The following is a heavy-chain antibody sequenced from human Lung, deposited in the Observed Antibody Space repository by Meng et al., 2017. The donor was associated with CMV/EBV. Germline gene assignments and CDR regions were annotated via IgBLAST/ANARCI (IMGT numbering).Heavy chain of an antibody. Sequence: SVKVSCKASGGTFSSYAISWVRQAPGQGLEWMGGIIPIFGRTHYAQKFQGRVTITTDDSTSTAYMKLSSLSSGDTALYYCASYSYHFLGYCTPTNCQGSVQVDYWGQRXLVTLSS. D-gene: IGHD2-2*01. J-gene: IGHJ4*03. CDR3: ASYSYHFLGYCTPTNCQGSVQVDY. CDR2: IIPIFGRT. CDR1: GGTFSSYA. V-gene: IGHV1-69*05.